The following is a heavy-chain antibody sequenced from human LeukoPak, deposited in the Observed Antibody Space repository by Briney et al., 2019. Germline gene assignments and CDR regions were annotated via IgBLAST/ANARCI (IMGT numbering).Heavy chain of an antibody. CDR3: ARDPFDWILRNYYGMDV. J-gene: IGHJ6*02. Sequence: SETLSLTCTVSGGSISSGSYYWSWIRQPAGKGLEWIGRIYTSGSTNYNPSLKSRVTISVDTSKNQFSLKLSSVTAADTAVYYCARDPFDWILRNYYGMDVWGQGTTVTVSS. CDR1: GGSISSGSYY. CDR2: IYTSGST. D-gene: IGHD3-9*01. V-gene: IGHV4-61*02.